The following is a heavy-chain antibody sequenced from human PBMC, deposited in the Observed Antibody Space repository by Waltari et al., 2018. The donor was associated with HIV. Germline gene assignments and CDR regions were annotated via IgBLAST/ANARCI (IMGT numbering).Heavy chain of an antibody. Sequence: EVQLVESGGGLVKPGGSLQLSCAASGFTFSGTAMHWVRRASAKGVGGVGLIGSKANSYATANAGEGKGRLTIYGEESKNKAYLQMSSLETEDTAVYYCGGIPGGYGGQGTLVTVSS. CDR3: GGIPGGY. CDR2: IGSKANSYAT. D-gene: IGHD3-16*01. V-gene: IGHV3-73*01. CDR1: GFTFSGTA. J-gene: IGHJ4*02.